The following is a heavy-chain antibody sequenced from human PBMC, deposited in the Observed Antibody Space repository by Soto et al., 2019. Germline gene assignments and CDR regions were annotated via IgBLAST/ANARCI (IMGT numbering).Heavy chain of an antibody. J-gene: IGHJ4*02. Sequence: PWWCLRLSCAASGFTFSTCTMGWVRQAPGKGLEWVSDINPSGGRTYYADSVKGRFAISRDNSKNTLYLQMNSLRAEDTAVYYCAKALHASAYDYWGQGTLVTVSS. D-gene: IGHD6-25*01. CDR2: INPSGGRT. V-gene: IGHV3-23*01. CDR1: GFTFSTCT. CDR3: AKALHASAYDY.